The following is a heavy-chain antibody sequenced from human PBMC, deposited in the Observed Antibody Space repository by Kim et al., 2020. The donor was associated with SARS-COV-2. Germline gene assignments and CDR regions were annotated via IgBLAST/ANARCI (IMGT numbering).Heavy chain of an antibody. CDR3: CTSYGVGITGGFYHYGLDV. Sequence: KGRFTISRDNSKNTLYLQMNSLRPEDSAVYYCCTSYGVGITGGFYHYGLDVWGQGTTVTVS. D-gene: IGHD3-3*01. J-gene: IGHJ6*02. V-gene: IGHV3-30*03.